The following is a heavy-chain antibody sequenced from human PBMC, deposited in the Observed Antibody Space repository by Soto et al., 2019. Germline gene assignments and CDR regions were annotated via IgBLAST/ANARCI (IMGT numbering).Heavy chain of an antibody. CDR3: ARDYSTRYWFDP. V-gene: IGHV1-46*01. D-gene: IGHD4-4*01. CDR1: GYTFTRYY. CDR2: INPSGGST. J-gene: IGHJ5*02. Sequence: QVQLVQSGAEVKKPGASVKVSCKASGYTFTRYYMHWVRQAPGQGLEWMGIINPSGGSTSYAQKFQGRVTMTSDTSASTVYMELSSLRSEDTAVYYCARDYSTRYWFDPWGQGTLVTVSS.